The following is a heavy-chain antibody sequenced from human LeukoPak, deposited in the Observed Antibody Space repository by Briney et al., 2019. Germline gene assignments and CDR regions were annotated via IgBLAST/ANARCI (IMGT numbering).Heavy chain of an antibody. J-gene: IGHJ3*02. Sequence: SETLSLTCTVSGGSISSYYWSWIRQPPGKGLEWIGYIYYSGSTNYNPSLKSRVTISVDTSKNQFSLKLSSVTASDTAVYYCANYCRRPSGGGVFNIWGQGKMVPVSS. CDR3: ANYCRRPSGGGVFNI. CDR1: GGSISSYY. CDR2: IYYSGST. V-gene: IGHV4-59*01. D-gene: IGHD2-2*01.